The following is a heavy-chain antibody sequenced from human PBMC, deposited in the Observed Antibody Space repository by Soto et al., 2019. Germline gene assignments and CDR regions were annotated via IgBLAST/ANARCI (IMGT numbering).Heavy chain of an antibody. D-gene: IGHD3-3*01. Sequence: QVQLQESGPGRVKPSQTLSLTCTVSGASINSASYYWTWIRELPGKGLEGIGYIYYSGSNYYNPSLRSRATISVDPSKTQFSLTLKSVTAADTAIYYCVRASGSFIRFDTWGQGTLVTVSS. CDR3: VRASGSFIRFDT. CDR2: IYYSGSN. CDR1: GASINSASYY. J-gene: IGHJ5*02. V-gene: IGHV4-31*03.